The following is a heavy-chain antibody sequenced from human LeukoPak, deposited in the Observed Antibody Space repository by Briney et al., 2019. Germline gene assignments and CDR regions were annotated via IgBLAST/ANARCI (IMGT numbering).Heavy chain of an antibody. V-gene: IGHV4-59*08. CDR1: GGSISRYY. J-gene: IGHJ4*02. D-gene: IGHD5-18*01. CDR2: IYYSGST. Sequence: SETLSLTCTVSGGSISRYYWSWIRHSPGKGLEWIGYIYYSGSTNYNHSLKSRVTISVDTSKNQFSLKLGSVTAADTAVYYCARNYGYATAFDYWGERTLVIVSS. CDR3: ARNYGYATAFDY.